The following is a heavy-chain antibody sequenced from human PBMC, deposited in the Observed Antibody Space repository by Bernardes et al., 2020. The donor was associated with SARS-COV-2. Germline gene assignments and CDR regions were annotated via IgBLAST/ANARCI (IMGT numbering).Heavy chain of an antibody. CDR2: VSGGGAST. J-gene: IGHJ4*02. V-gene: IGHV3-23*01. CDR1: GFTFSSYA. CDR3: AKNVRGYSGSGDY. D-gene: IGHD3-10*01. Sequence: GGSLRLSCAASGFTFSSYAMSWVRQAPGKGLEWVSAVSGGGASTDYADSVKGRFTISRDNSKNTLYLQMNSLRTEDTAIYDCAKNVRGYSGSGDYWGQRILVTVSS.